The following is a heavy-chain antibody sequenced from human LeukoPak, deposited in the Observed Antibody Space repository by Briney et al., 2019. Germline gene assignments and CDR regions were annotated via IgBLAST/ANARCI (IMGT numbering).Heavy chain of an antibody. V-gene: IGHV3-30*04. D-gene: IGHD6-19*01. CDR2: ISYDGSNK. J-gene: IGHJ4*02. Sequence: GGSLRLSCAASGFTFSSYAMHWVRQAPGKGLEWVAVISYDGSNKYYADSVKGRFTISRDNSKNTLYLQMNSLRAEDTAVYYCARDGAGYSSGWYGGNFDYWGQGTLVTVSS. CDR1: GFTFSSYA. CDR3: ARDGAGYSSGWYGGNFDY.